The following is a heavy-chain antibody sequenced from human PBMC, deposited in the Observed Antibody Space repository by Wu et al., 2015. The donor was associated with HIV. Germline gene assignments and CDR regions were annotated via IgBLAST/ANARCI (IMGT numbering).Heavy chain of an antibody. CDR3: ARVRRGDYDSSGYYYADAFDI. J-gene: IGHJ3*02. D-gene: IGHD3-22*01. V-gene: IGHV1-18*01. Sequence: QVQLVQSGAEVKKPGASVKVSCKASGYTFTSYGISWVRQAPGQGLEWMGWISAYNGNTNYAQKLQGRVTMTTDTSTSTAYMELRSLRSDDTAVYYCARVRRGDYDSSGYYYADAFDIWGQGTMVTVSS. CDR1: GYTFTSYG. CDR2: ISAYNGNT.